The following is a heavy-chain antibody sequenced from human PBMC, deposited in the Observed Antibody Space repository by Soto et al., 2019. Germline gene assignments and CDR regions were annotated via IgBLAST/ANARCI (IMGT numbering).Heavy chain of an antibody. CDR3: AKSHRVVDAFDI. Sequence: QVQLVESGGGVVQPGRSLRLSCAASGFTFSSYGMHWVRQAPGKGLEWVAVISYDGSNKYYADSVKGRFTISRDNSKNTLYLQMNSLRAEDTAVYYCAKSHRVVDAFDIWGQGTMVTVSS. D-gene: IGHD3-10*01. J-gene: IGHJ3*02. V-gene: IGHV3-30*18. CDR1: GFTFSSYG. CDR2: ISYDGSNK.